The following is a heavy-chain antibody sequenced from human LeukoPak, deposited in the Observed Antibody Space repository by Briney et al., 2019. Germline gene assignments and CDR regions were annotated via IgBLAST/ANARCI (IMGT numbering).Heavy chain of an antibody. Sequence: PSETLSLTCAVYGGSFSVYYWSWIRQPPGKGLEWIGEINHSGSTNYNPSLKSRVTISVDTSKNQFSLKLSSVTAADTAVYYCARGQLSGPFDYWGQGTLVTVSS. J-gene: IGHJ4*02. D-gene: IGHD5-18*01. CDR2: INHSGST. V-gene: IGHV4-34*01. CDR1: GGSFSVYY. CDR3: ARGQLSGPFDY.